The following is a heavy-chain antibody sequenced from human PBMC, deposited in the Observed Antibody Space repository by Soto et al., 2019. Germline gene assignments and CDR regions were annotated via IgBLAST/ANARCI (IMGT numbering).Heavy chain of an antibody. CDR2: ISYDGSVK. J-gene: IGHJ4*02. CDR1: GFIFSNYG. CDR3: AKDGTGGPPYYFDY. D-gene: IGHD2-8*02. Sequence: PGGSLRLSCAASGFIFSNYGMHFVRQAPGKALEWVTIISYDGSVKYYADSVKGRFTMSRDNSKNTLYLQMNSLRAEDTAVYYCAKDGTGGPPYYFDYWGQGTLVTVSS. V-gene: IGHV3-30*18.